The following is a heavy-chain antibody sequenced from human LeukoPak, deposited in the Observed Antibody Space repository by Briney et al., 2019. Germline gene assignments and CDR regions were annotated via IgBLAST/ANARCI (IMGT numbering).Heavy chain of an antibody. CDR1: GFTFSNSG. J-gene: IGHJ4*02. CDR2: ISTSGSET. Sequence: GGSLRLSCAASGFTFSNSGMSWVRQAPGKGLEWVSAISTSGSETHYADSVKGRFTIARDNSKNTMSLQMSSLRAEDTALYYCAKGSGNGYGSGPFDYWGQGTLVTVSS. CDR3: AKGSGNGYGSGPFDY. V-gene: IGHV3-23*01. D-gene: IGHD3-10*01.